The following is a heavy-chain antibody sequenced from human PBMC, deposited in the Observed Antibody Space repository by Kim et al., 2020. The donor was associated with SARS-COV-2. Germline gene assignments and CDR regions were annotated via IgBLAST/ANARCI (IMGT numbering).Heavy chain of an antibody. D-gene: IGHD6-6*01. CDR3: ARDGPTTDGYSSSSSYYYGMDV. Sequence: GGSLRLSCAASGFTFSSYSMNWVRQAPGKGLEWVSYISSSSSTIYYADSVKGRFTISRDNAKNSLYLQMNSLRDEDTAVYYCARDGPTTDGYSSSSSYYYGMDVWGQGTTVTVSS. CDR2: ISSSSSTI. J-gene: IGHJ6*02. CDR1: GFTFSSYS. V-gene: IGHV3-48*02.